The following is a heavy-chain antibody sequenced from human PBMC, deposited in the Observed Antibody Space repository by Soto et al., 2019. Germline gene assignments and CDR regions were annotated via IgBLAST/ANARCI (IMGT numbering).Heavy chain of an antibody. J-gene: IGHJ6*02. CDR1: GYTFTSYG. CDR2: ISAYNGNT. D-gene: IGHD3-3*01. V-gene: IGHV1-18*04. CDR3: ATYTGRFLECLLTPHYYYHGMDV. Sequence: GASVKVSCKASGYTFTSYGISWVRQAPGQGLEWMGWISAYNGNTNYAQKLQGRVTMTTDTSTSTAYMELRSLSSDDTSVYYCATYTGRFLECLLTPHYYYHGMDVCAQATTVTVSS.